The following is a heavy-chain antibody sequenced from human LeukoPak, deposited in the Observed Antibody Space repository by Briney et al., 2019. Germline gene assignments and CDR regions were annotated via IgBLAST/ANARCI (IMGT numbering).Heavy chain of an antibody. CDR1: GFTFSSYA. V-gene: IGHV3-21*06. CDR2: ISGRSADI. D-gene: IGHD3-22*01. CDR3: ARRGYHDSSGYDY. J-gene: IGHJ4*02. Sequence: GGSLRLSCAASGFTFSSYAMNWVRQAPGKGLEWVSSISGRSADIYYADSVKGRFTISRDNAKNSVFLQMNNMRVEDTAIYYCARRGYHDSSGYDYWGQGTPVTVSS.